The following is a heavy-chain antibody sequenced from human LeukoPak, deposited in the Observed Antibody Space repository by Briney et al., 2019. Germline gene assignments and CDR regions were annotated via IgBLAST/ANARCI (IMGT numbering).Heavy chain of an antibody. J-gene: IGHJ4*02. CDR1: GGSISTSSYY. Sequence: PSETLSLTCTVSGGSISTSSYYWGWIRQPPGKGLEWIGSLYHTGSTYYNPSLKSRVNISVDTFKNQFSLKLNSVTAADTAVYYCARQADFALVEMATIMFDYWGQGTLVTVSS. CDR3: ARQADFALVEMATIMFDY. V-gene: IGHV4-39*01. CDR2: LYHTGST. D-gene: IGHD5-24*01.